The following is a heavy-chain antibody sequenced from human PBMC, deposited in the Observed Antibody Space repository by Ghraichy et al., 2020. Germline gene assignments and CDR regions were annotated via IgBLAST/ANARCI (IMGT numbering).Heavy chain of an antibody. CDR3: ARDGSSGSYYYDY. Sequence: GGSLRLSCVASGFTFNEYYITWIRQAPGKGLQWVSSIGYSSATTYYADSVKGRFTISRDNAKNSLYLHMNSLRVEDTAVYYCARDGSSGSYYYDYWGQGTLVTVSS. J-gene: IGHJ4*02. D-gene: IGHD1-26*01. CDR1: GFTFNEYY. CDR2: IGYSSATT. V-gene: IGHV3-11*01.